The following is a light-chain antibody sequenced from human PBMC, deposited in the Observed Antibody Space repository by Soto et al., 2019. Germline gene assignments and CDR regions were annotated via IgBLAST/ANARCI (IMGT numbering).Light chain of an antibody. Sequence: DIQLTQSPSLLSASVGDRVTITCRASQDISSYLAWYQQTPGRAPELLIHGAHSLHSGVPSRFSGSGSGTEFSLTISSLQPEDFATYYCQKLNSYQLCFGGGTKGDIK. V-gene: IGKV1-9*01. CDR3: QKLNSYQLC. CDR2: GAH. CDR1: QDISSY. J-gene: IGKJ4*01.